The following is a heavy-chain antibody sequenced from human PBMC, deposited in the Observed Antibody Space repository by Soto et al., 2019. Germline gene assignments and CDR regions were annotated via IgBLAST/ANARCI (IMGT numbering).Heavy chain of an antibody. V-gene: IGHV3-21*01. J-gene: IGHJ4*02. CDR2: ISSSSSYI. CDR1: GFTFSSYS. D-gene: IGHD6-13*01. Sequence: EVQLVESGGGLVKPGGSLRLSCAASGFTFSSYSMNWVHQAPGKGLEWVSSISSSSSYIYYADSVKGRFTISRDNAKNSLYLQMNSLRAEDTAVYYCAREGVFGSSWYLDYWGQGTLVTVSS. CDR3: AREGVFGSSWYLDY.